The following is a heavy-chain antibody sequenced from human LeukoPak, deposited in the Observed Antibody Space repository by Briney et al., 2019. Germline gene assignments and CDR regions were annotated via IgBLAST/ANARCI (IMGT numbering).Heavy chain of an antibody. CDR2: INPSTGGT. V-gene: IGHV1-2*02. J-gene: IGHJ5*02. CDR1: AYTFTTYY. Sequence: ASVKVSCKASAYTFTTYYMHWVRLAPGQGPQWMGWINPSTGGTKYAENFQGRVTMTRDTSITTAYMELSRLTSDDTGVYYCAREDCGGDCYNPWGQGTLVIVAS. D-gene: IGHD2-21*02. CDR3: AREDCGGDCYNP.